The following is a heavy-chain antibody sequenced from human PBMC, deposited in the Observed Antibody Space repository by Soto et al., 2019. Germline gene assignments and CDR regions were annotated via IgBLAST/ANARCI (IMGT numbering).Heavy chain of an antibody. CDR2: ISGSGGST. Sequence: VGSLRLSCAASGFTFSSYAMSWVRQAPGKGLEWVSVISGSGGSTYYADSVKGRFTISRDNSKNTLYLQMNSLRAEDTAVYYCAKARYDYGDYVEDYWGQGTLVTVSS. J-gene: IGHJ4*02. D-gene: IGHD4-17*01. CDR1: GFTFSSYA. CDR3: AKARYDYGDYVEDY. V-gene: IGHV3-23*01.